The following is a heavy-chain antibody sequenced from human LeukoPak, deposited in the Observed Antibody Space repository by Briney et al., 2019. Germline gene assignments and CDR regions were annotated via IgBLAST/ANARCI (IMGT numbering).Heavy chain of an antibody. CDR1: GFTFSTYS. J-gene: IGHJ2*01. Sequence: PGGSLRLSCAASGFTFSTYSINWVRQAPGKGLEWVALISSSSDYIYYTDSVKGRFTISRDNAKNSLYLQMNSLRAEDTAVYYCAFRLYSSGWYWYFDLWGRGTLVTVSS. CDR2: ISSSSDYI. D-gene: IGHD6-19*01. CDR3: AFRLYSSGWYWYFDL. V-gene: IGHV3-21*01.